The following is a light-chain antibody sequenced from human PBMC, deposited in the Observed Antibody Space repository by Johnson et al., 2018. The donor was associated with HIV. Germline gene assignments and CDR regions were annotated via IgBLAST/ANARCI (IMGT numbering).Light chain of an antibody. CDR1: SYNIGNNL. V-gene: IGLV1-51*01. J-gene: IGLJ1*01. CDR3: GTWDSSLNV. CDR2: DNN. Sequence: QSVLTQPPSVSAAPGQKVTISCSGSSYNIGNNLVSWYQQLPGSAPTLLIYDNNKRPSGIPGRFSGSKSGPSATLGITGLQTGDEADYYCGTWDSSLNVFGTGTKVTVL.